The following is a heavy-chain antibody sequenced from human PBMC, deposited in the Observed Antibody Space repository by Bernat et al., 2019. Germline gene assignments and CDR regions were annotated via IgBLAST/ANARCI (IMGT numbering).Heavy chain of an antibody. D-gene: IGHD3-10*01. CDR2: ISYDGSNK. CDR1: GFTFSSYV. CDR3: AKAANYYGSGSYPGPLDAFDI. Sequence: QVQLVESGGGVVQPGRSLRLSCAASGFTFSSYVMHWVRQAPGKGLEWVAGISYDGSNKYYADSVKGRFTISRDNSKNTLYLQMNSLRAEDTAVYYCAKAANYYGSGSYPGPLDAFDIWGQGTMVTVSS. V-gene: IGHV3-30*18. J-gene: IGHJ3*02.